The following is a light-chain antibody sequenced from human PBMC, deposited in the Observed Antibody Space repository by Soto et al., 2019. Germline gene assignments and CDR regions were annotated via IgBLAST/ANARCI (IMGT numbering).Light chain of an antibody. CDR3: QQSKDWWT. CDR2: GAS. V-gene: IGKV3-15*01. Sequence: ELVLTQSPGTLSLSPGESAALSCRASQSVGSNLAWYQQKPGQAPRRLILGASSRATGVPARFSGSGSGTEFTLTISSLQSEDFAVYYCQQSKDWWTFGQGTKVDI. J-gene: IGKJ1*01. CDR1: QSVGSN.